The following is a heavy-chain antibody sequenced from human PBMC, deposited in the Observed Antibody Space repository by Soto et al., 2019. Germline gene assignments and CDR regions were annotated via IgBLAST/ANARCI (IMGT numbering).Heavy chain of an antibody. CDR2: INHSGST. CDR1: GGSFSGYY. J-gene: IGHJ2*01. CDR3: ARGRGDGYNQDWYFNL. V-gene: IGHV4-34*01. D-gene: IGHD3-10*01. Sequence: QVHLQQWGAGLLKPSETLSLTCAVYGGSFSGYYWNWIRQPPGKGLEWIGEINHSGSTNYNPSLKSRVTISLVTSNNQFSLKLTSVTAADTAVYYCARGRGDGYNQDWYFNLWGRATLVTVSS.